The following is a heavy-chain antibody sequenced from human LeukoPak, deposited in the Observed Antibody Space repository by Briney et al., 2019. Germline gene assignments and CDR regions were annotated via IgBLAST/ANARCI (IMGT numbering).Heavy chain of an antibody. CDR1: GFTVSSNY. Sequence: PGGSLRLSCAASGFTVSSNYMSWVRQAPGKGLEWVSVIYSGGSTYYADSVKGRFTISRDNSKNTLYLQMNSLRAEDTAVYYCARVYGDYAAHYYYYYMDVWGKGTTVTISS. CDR3: ARVYGDYAAHYYYYYMDV. D-gene: IGHD4-17*01. CDR2: IYSGGST. V-gene: IGHV3-53*01. J-gene: IGHJ6*03.